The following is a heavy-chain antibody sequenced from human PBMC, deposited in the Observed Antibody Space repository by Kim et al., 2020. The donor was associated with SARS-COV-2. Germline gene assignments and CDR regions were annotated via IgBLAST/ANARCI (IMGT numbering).Heavy chain of an antibody. J-gene: IGHJ4*02. Sequence: GSLRLSCTGSGFTFGDYGMSWIRQAPGKGLEWVGFIKSKPYGETTEYAASVRGRFTISRDDSKSIAYLHMNSLKTEDTAVYYCTRGSYDVYWGQGTLVTVSS. CDR2: IKSKPYGETT. CDR1: GFTFGDYG. V-gene: IGHV3-49*03. D-gene: IGHD3-16*01. CDR3: TRGSYDVY.